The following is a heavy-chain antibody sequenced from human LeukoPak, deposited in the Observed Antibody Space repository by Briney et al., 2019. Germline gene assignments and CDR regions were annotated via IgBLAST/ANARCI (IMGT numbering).Heavy chain of an antibody. CDR1: GFTFSSYA. Sequence: GGSLRLSWAASGFTFSSYAMSGFRQPPGRGLEWVSAISGSGGSTYYADSVKGRFTISRDNSKNTLYLQMNSLRAEDTAVYYCAKGGTIDHYYFDYWGQGTLVTVSS. D-gene: IGHD1-7*01. V-gene: IGHV3-23*01. CDR2: ISGSGGST. CDR3: AKGGTIDHYYFDY. J-gene: IGHJ4*02.